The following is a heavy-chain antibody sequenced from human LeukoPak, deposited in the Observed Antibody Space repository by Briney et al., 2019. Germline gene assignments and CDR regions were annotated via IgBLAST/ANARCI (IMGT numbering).Heavy chain of an antibody. V-gene: IGHV6-1*01. J-gene: IGHJ4*02. CDR3: ARGGRGYCTSSSCYFDY. Sequence: SQTLSLTCAISGDSVSSTAWNWIRQSPSRGLEWLERMYYRSKWYNDYAVSVKSRITINPDTSKNQFSLQLNSVTPEDTAVCYCARGGRGYCTSSSCYFDYWGQGTLVTVSS. CDR2: MYYRSKWYN. CDR1: GDSVSSTA. D-gene: IGHD2-2*01.